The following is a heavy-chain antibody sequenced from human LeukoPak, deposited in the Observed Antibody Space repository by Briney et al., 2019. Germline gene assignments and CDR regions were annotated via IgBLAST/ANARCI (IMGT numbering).Heavy chain of an antibody. CDR1: GFTFSSKS. J-gene: IGHJ3*02. Sequence: GGSLRLSCAASGFTFSSKSMTWVRQAPGKGLEWVANIKQDGSDKYYVDSVKGRFTISRDNAKNSLYVQMNSLRAEDTGVYYCARGPSKSNAFDIWGQGTMVTVSS. V-gene: IGHV3-7*01. CDR2: IKQDGSDK. CDR3: ARGPSKSNAFDI.